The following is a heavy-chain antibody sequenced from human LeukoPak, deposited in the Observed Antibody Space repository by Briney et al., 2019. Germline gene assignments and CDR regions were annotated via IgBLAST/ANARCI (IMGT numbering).Heavy chain of an antibody. CDR2: ISGSGGST. V-gene: IGHV3-23*01. J-gene: IGHJ4*02. D-gene: IGHD1-26*01. Sequence: GGSLRLSCAASGFTFSSYAMSWVRQAPGKGLEWVSAISGSGGSTYYADSVKGRFTISRDNSKNTLYLQMNSLRAEDTAVYYCAKDLREWGSYYDYVNYFDYWGQGTLVTVSS. CDR1: GFTFSSYA. CDR3: AKDLREWGSYYDYVNYFDY.